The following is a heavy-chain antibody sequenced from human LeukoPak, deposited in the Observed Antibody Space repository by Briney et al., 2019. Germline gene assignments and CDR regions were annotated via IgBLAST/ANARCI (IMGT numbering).Heavy chain of an antibody. V-gene: IGHV1-18*01. CDR2: ISAYNGNT. CDR3: ARDRAAAGQISFWDY. CDR1: GYTFTSYG. D-gene: IGHD6-13*01. J-gene: IGHJ4*02. Sequence: ASVKVSCKASGYTFTSYGISWVRQAPGQGLEWMGWISAYNGNTNYAQKLQGRVTMTTDTSTSTAHMELRSLRSDDTAVYYCARDRAAAGQISFWDYWGQGTLVTVSS.